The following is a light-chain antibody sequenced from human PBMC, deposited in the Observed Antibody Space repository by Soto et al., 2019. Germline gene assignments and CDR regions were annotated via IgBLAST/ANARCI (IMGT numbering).Light chain of an antibody. CDR1: QDISNH. Sequence: DIEMTQSPSSLSASVGDRVTLTCRASQDISNHLVCFQQKQRKAPKSLISAASSLQSGVPSKFSGRGSGTDFTITISSLQPEDVASYYWQQYNSYPVSFGHGTKVEIK. CDR2: AAS. J-gene: IGKJ1*01. CDR3: QQYNSYPVS. V-gene: IGKV1-16*02.